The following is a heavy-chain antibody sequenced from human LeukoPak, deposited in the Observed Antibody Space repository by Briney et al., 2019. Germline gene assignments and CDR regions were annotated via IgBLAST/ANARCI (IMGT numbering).Heavy chain of an antibody. CDR1: GFTFSSYG. V-gene: IGHV3-30*02. CDR3: AKGVSKLPSRGYHYGMDV. J-gene: IGHJ6*02. D-gene: IGHD2-15*01. CDR2: IRYDGSNK. Sequence: GGSLRLSCAASGFTFSSYGMHWVRQAPGKGLEWVAFIRYDGSNKYYADSVKGRFTISRDNSKNTLYLQMNSLRAEDTAVYYCAKGVSKLPSRGYHYGMDVWGQGTTVTVSS.